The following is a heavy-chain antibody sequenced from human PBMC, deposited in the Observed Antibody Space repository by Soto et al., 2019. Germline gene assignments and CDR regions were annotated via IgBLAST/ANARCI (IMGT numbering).Heavy chain of an antibody. V-gene: IGHV3-30*18. D-gene: IGHD6-19*01. J-gene: IGHJ4*02. CDR3: AKDPCGSGWSRVDY. CDR2: ISYDGSNK. CDR1: GFTFSSYG. Sequence: QVQLVESGGGVVQPGRSLRLSCAASGFTFSSYGMHWVRQAPGKGLEWVAVISYDGSNKYYADSVKGRFTISRDNSKNTLYLQMNSLRAEDTAVYYCAKDPCGSGWSRVDYWGQGTLVTVSS.